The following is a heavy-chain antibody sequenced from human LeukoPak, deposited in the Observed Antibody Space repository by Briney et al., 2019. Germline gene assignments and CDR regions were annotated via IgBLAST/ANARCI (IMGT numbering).Heavy chain of an antibody. V-gene: IGHV4-39*07. J-gene: IGHJ6*03. CDR1: GGSISSSSYY. CDR2: IYYSGST. Sequence: SDTLSLTCTLSGGSISSSSYYWAWIRQPPGKGLEWIGSIYYSGSTNYNPSLKSRVTISLDTSKNQFSLNLKSVTAADTAVYFCGSVRTPPYYYFYMDVWGKGTTVTVSS. CDR3: GSVRTPPYYYFYMDV. D-gene: IGHD2-15*01.